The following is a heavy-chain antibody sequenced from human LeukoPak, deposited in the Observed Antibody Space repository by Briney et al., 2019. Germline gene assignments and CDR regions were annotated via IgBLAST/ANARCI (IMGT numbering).Heavy chain of an antibody. CDR2: IRYDGSNK. V-gene: IGHV3-30*02. CDR3: AKELRYCSSTSCWAYYYYMDV. Sequence: GGSLRLSCAASGFTFSSYGMHWVRQAPGKGLEWVAFIRYDGSNKYYADSVKGRFTISRDNSKNTLYLQMNSLRAEDTAVYYCAKELRYCSSTSCWAYYYYMDVWGKGTTVTISS. CDR1: GFTFSSYG. J-gene: IGHJ6*03. D-gene: IGHD2-2*01.